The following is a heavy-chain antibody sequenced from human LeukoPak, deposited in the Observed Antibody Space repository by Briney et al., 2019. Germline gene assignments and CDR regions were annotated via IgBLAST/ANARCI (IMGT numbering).Heavy chain of an antibody. Sequence: GGSLRLSCAASGFTFSSYWMSWVRQAPGKGLEWVANIKQDGSEKYYVDSVKGRFTISRDNAKNSLYLQMNSLRAEDTAVYYCARDQNSSPYYYYYYMDVWGKGTTVTVSS. V-gene: IGHV3-7*01. J-gene: IGHJ6*03. CDR2: IKQDGSEK. CDR1: GFTFSSYW. CDR3: ARDQNSSPYYYYYYMDV. D-gene: IGHD6-6*01.